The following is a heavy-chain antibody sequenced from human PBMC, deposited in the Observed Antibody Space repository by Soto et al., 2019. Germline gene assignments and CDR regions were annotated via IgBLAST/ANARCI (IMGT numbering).Heavy chain of an antibody. D-gene: IGHD2-2*01. CDR3: ATPACAATWCSPSHNLDH. J-gene: IGHJ4*02. CDR2: INPLSGIS. Sequence: QVQLVQSGAEVKKPESSVKVSCKPSGGTFVRHVISWVRQAPGQGPEWMGKINPLSGISNYAQKFQDRVTFTADTDSSTAYMELSSLRSDDTAVYYCATPACAATWCSPSHNLDHWGQGPLVTVSS. V-gene: IGHV1-69*09. CDR1: GGTFVRHV.